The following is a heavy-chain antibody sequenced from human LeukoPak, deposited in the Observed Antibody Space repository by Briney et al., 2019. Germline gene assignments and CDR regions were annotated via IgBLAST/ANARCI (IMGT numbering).Heavy chain of an antibody. J-gene: IGHJ1*01. CDR1: GGSFSGYY. CDR2: INHSGST. V-gene: IGHV4-34*01. Sequence: SETLSLTCAVYGGSFSGYYWSWIRQPPGKGLEWIGEINHSGSTNYNPSLKSRVTISVDTSKNQFSLKLSSVTAADTAVYYCARLDTAMVPGYWGQGTLVTVSS. CDR3: ARLDTAMVPGY. D-gene: IGHD5-18*01.